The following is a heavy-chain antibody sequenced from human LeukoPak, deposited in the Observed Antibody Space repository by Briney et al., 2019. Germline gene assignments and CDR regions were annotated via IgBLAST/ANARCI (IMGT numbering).Heavy chain of an antibody. Sequence: GGSLRLSCAASGFTVSSNYMSWVRQAPGKGLEWVSVVYSGGSTYYADSVKGRFTISRDNSKNTLYLQMNSLRAEDTAVYYCARTTVTYFDYWGQGTLVTVSS. V-gene: IGHV3-66*02. CDR1: GFTVSSNY. CDR2: VYSGGST. D-gene: IGHD4-17*01. J-gene: IGHJ4*02. CDR3: ARTTVTYFDY.